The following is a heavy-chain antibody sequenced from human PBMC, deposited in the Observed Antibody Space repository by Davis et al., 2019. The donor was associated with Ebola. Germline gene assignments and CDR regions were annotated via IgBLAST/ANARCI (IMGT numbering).Heavy chain of an antibody. CDR2: ISWNSGSV. CDR3: AKEAYSSSRGGPNYGMDV. V-gene: IGHV3-9*02. D-gene: IGHD6-19*01. Sequence: PGGPLRLSCEASGFISDAFAMPWVRQAPGKGLEWVPAISWNSGSVGYADSVKGRFTTSRDNAKNWLYLEMKSLRAEDTALYYCAKEAYSSSRGGPNYGMDVWGKGTTVTVSS. CDR1: GFISDAFA. J-gene: IGHJ6*04.